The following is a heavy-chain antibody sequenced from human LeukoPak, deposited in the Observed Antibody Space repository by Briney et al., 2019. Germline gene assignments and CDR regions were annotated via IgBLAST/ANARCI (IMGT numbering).Heavy chain of an antibody. J-gene: IGHJ6*03. CDR1: GFTVSSNY. CDR3: AREMTTVDNTGNYYYYYYMDV. CDR2: IYSGGST. Sequence: GGSLRLSCAASGFTVSSNYMGWVRQAPGKGLEWVSVIYSGGSTYYADSVKGRFTISRDNSKNTLYLQMNSLRAEDTAVYYCAREMTTVDNTGNYYYYYYMDVWGKGTTVTVSS. D-gene: IGHD4-23*01. V-gene: IGHV3-66*02.